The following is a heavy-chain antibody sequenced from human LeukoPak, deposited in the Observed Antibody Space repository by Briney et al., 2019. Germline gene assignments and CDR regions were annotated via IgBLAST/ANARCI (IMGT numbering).Heavy chain of an antibody. CDR2: SLNCFCI. J-gene: IGHJ4*02. D-gene: IGHD6-13*01. V-gene: IGHV3-9*03. Sequence: SLNCFCIVYPYSWKGRFTISRDKAKNTLYLQMNSLREEDMALYYCAKDIIAAAGYGSFDYWGQGTLVTVSS. CDR3: AKDIIAAAGYGSFDY.